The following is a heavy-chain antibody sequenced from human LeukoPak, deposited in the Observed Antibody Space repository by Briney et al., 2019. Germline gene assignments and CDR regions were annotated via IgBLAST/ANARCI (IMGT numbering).Heavy chain of an antibody. J-gene: IGHJ4*02. Sequence: ASVKVSCKASGGTFSSYAISWVRQAPGQGVEWMGGIIPIFGTANYAQKFQGRVTITADESTSTAYMELSSLRSEDTAVYYCARGRGDYSSSWYEPFDYWGQGTLVTVSS. CDR2: IIPIFGTA. CDR3: ARGRGDYSSSWYEPFDY. V-gene: IGHV1-69*13. CDR1: GGTFSSYA. D-gene: IGHD6-13*01.